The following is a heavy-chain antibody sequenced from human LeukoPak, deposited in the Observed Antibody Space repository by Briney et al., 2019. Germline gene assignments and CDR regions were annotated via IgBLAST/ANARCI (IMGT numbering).Heavy chain of an antibody. Sequence: SETLSLTCAVYSGSFSGYYWSWIRQPPGKGLEWIGEINHSGSTSYNPSLKSRVTISVDTSKNQFSLKLSSVTAADTAVYYCARGRGVYDFWSGYYIYYFDYWGQGTLVTVSS. CDR3: ARGRGVYDFWSGYYIYYFDY. D-gene: IGHD3-3*01. CDR2: INHSGST. CDR1: SGSFSGYY. V-gene: IGHV4-34*01. J-gene: IGHJ4*02.